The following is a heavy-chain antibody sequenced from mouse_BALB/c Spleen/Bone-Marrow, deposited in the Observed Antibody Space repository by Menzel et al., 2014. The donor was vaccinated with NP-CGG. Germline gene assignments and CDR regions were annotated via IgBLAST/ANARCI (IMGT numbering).Heavy chain of an antibody. Sequence: QVQLKQSGPGLVSPSQSLSITCTVSGFSLTGYGVNWVRQPPGKGLEWLGMIWGDGSTDYNSALKSRLSISKDNSKSQVFLKMNSLQTDVTARYYCAREPHYYAMDYWGQGTSVTVSS. CDR1: GFSLTGYG. CDR2: IWGDGST. CDR3: AREPHYYAMDY. J-gene: IGHJ4*01. V-gene: IGHV2-6-7*01.